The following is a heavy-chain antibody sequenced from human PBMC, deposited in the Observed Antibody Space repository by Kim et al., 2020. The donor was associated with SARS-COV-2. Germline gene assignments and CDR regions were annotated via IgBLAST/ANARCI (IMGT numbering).Heavy chain of an antibody. V-gene: IGHV1-3*01. CDR2: INAGNGNT. Sequence: ASVKVSCKASGYTFTSYAMHWVRQAPGQRLEWMGWINAGNGNTKYSQKFQGRVTITRDTSASTAYMELSSLRSEDTAVYYCARDPVYCSSTSCYYYGMDVWGQGTTVTVSS. J-gene: IGHJ6*02. CDR1: GYTFTSYA. CDR3: ARDPVYCSSTSCYYYGMDV. D-gene: IGHD2-2*01.